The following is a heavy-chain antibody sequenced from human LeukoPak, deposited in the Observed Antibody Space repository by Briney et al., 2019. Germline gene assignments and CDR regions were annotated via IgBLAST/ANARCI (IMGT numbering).Heavy chain of an antibody. D-gene: IGHD3-10*01. V-gene: IGHV1-18*01. CDR3: ARDAIGGSDDYYYYMDV. Sequence: ASVKVSCKASGYTFTSYGISWVRQAPGQGIEWMGWISAYNGNTNYAQKLQGRVTMTTDTSTSTAYMELRSLRSDDTAVYYCARDAIGGSDDYYYYMDVWGKGTAVTISS. CDR2: ISAYNGNT. J-gene: IGHJ6*03. CDR1: GYTFTSYG.